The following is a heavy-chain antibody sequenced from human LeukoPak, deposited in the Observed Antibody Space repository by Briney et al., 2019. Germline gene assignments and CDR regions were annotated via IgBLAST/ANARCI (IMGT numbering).Heavy chain of an antibody. D-gene: IGHD3-22*01. J-gene: IGHJ5*02. CDR2: ISAYNGNT. Sequence: ASVKVSCKASGYTFTSYGISWVRQAPGQGLERMGWISAYNGNTNYAQKLQGRVTMTTDTSTSTAYMELRSLRSDDTAVYYCARNQYFYDSSGYSPWGQGTLVTVSS. CDR1: GYTFTSYG. CDR3: ARNQYFYDSSGYSP. V-gene: IGHV1-18*01.